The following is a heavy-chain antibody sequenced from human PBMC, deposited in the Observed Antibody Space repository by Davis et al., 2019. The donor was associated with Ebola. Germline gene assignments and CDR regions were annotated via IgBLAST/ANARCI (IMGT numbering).Heavy chain of an antibody. CDR2: LYLGDPDT. V-gene: IGHV5-51*01. J-gene: IGHJ4*02. CDR1: GYSFTTHW. Sequence: GGSLRLSCKGSGYSFTTHWIGWVRQMPGKGLEWMGILYLGDPDTRNSPSFQGQVTISADKSISTAYLQWSSLKASDTAMYYCARLLPYADLRRFYLDYWGQGTLVTVSS. CDR3: ARLLPYADLRRFYLDY. D-gene: IGHD3/OR15-3a*01.